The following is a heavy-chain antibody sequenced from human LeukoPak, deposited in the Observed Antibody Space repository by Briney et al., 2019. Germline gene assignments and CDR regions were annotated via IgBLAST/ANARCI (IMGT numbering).Heavy chain of an antibody. J-gene: IGHJ5*02. Sequence: GGSLRLSCAVSGFTFRNYWMSWVRQAPGKGLEWVSSISSSSSYIYYADSVKGRFTISRDNAKNSLYLQMNSLRAEDTAVYYCARGVLLTFDPWGQGTLVTVST. CDR2: ISSSSSYI. V-gene: IGHV3-21*01. CDR3: ARGVLLTFDP. D-gene: IGHD2-15*01. CDR1: GFTFRNYW.